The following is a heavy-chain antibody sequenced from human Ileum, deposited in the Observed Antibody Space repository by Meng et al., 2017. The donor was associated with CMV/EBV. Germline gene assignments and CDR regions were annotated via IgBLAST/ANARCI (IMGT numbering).Heavy chain of an antibody. CDR2: MNPNCGNA. V-gene: IGHV1-8*03. J-gene: IGHJ5*02. CDR1: GYTFTSYD. CDR3: ARGPQKRGGGLGP. Sequence: ASVKVSCKASGYTFTSYDINWVRQATGQGLERMGWMNPNCGNAGYAQKFQGRVTITGNASISTAYMELSSLRSEDTAVYYCARGPQKRGGGLGPWGQGTLVTVSS. D-gene: IGHD3-16*01.